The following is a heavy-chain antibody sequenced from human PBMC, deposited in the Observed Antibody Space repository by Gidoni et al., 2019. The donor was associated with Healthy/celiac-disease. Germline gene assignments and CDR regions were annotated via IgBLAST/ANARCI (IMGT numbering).Heavy chain of an antibody. CDR1: GFTFAAYA. CDR3: AKDLTTVTTYLFDY. D-gene: IGHD4-17*01. J-gene: IGHJ4*02. CDR2: ISWNSGSI. Sequence: EVQLVESGGGLVQPGRSLRLSCAASGFTFAAYAMHLVRQAPGKGLEWVSGISWNSGSIGYADSVKGRFTISRDNAKNSLYLQMNSLRAEDTALYYCAKDLTTVTTYLFDYWGQGTLVTVSS. V-gene: IGHV3-9*01.